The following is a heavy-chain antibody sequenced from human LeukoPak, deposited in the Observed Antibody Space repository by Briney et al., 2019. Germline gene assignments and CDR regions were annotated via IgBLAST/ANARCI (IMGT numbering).Heavy chain of an antibody. CDR1: GYTFTSYY. Sequence: GASVKVSCKASGYTFTSYYMHWVRQAPGQGLEWMGIINPSGGSTSCAQKFQGRVTMTRDTSTSTVYMELSSLRSEDTAVYYCATTSPAYYYDRRGAFDIWGQGTMVTVSS. CDR3: ATTSPAYYYDRRGAFDI. D-gene: IGHD3-22*01. J-gene: IGHJ3*02. V-gene: IGHV1-46*01. CDR2: INPSGGST.